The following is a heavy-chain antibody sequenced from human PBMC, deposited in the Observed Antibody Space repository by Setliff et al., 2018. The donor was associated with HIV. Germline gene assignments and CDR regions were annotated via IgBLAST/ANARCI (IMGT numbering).Heavy chain of an antibody. CDR3: AKPTSGMYPRSFDL. V-gene: IGHV3-53*01. D-gene: IGHD1-1*01. J-gene: IGHJ3*01. Sequence: GGSLRLSCAASGFTVSNNYMKWVRQAPGKGLEWVSLIYSGGSTYYADSVKGRFTISRDNSKNTLYLQMNSLRAEDTAVYYCAKPTSGMYPRSFDLWGQGTMVTVSS. CDR1: GFTVSNNY. CDR2: IYSGGST.